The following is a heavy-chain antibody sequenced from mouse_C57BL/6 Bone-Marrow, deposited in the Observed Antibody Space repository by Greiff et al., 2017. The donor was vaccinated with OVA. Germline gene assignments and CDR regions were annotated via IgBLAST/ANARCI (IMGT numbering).Heavy chain of an antibody. CDR1: GYAFSSYW. CDR3: ARKGSRGWYFDV. Sequence: QVQLKQSGAELVKPGASVKISCKASGYAFSSYWMNWVKQRPGKGLEWIGQIYPGDGDTNYNGKFKGKATLTADKSSSTAYMQLSSLTSEDSAVYFCARKGSRGWYFDVWGTGTTVTVSS. V-gene: IGHV1-80*01. D-gene: IGHD1-1*01. J-gene: IGHJ1*03. CDR2: IYPGDGDT.